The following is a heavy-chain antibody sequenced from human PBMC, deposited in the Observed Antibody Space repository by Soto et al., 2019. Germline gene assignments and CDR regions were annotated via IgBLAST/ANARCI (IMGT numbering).Heavy chain of an antibody. D-gene: IGHD3-22*01. CDR1: GGSISSGDYY. CDR2: IYYSGST. Sequence: QVQLQESGPGLVKPSQTLSLTCTVSGGSISSGDYYWSWIRQPPGKGLEWIGYIYYSGSTYYNPSLKSRVTISVDTSKNQFSLKLSSVTAADTAVYYCAREWFTFSPLNYYDSSGRDAFDIWGQGTMVTVSS. V-gene: IGHV4-30-4*01. CDR3: AREWFTFSPLNYYDSSGRDAFDI. J-gene: IGHJ3*02.